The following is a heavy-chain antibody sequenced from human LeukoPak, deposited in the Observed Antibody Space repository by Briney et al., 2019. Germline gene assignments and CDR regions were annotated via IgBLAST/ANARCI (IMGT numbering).Heavy chain of an antibody. Sequence: SETLSLTCTVSGGSISSYYWSWIRQPPGKGLEWIGYIYYSGSTNYNPSLTSRVTISVDTSKNQFSLKLSSVTAADTALYYCARHLGFCSTPSCYPWFAPWGQGTLVTVSS. D-gene: IGHD2-2*01. V-gene: IGHV4-59*01. CDR1: GGSISSYY. CDR3: ARHLGFCSTPSCYPWFAP. CDR2: IYYSGST. J-gene: IGHJ5*02.